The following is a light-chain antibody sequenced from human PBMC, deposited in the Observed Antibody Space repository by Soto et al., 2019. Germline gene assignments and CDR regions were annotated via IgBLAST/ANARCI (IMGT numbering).Light chain of an antibody. CDR2: GAS. J-gene: IGKJ1*01. Sequence: EIVLTQSRDTLSVYPGEGATLSCPASQSIDSDLAWYQQKPGQAPRLLIYGASNRATGIPDRFSGSGSGTDFTLTISRLEPEDFAVYYCQHYVTSLTTFGQGTKVDI. CDR3: QHYVTSLTT. V-gene: IGKV3-20*01. CDR1: QSIDSD.